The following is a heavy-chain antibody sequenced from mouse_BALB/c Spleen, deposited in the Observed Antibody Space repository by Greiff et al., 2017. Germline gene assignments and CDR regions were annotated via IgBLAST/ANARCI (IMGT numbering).Heavy chain of an antibody. V-gene: IGHV1-14*01. Sequence: VQLQQSGPELVKPGASVKMSCKASGYTFTSYVMHWVKQKPGQGLEWIGYINPYNDGTKYNEKFKGKATLTSDKSSSTAYMELSSLTSEDSAVYYCARRGDSSERDHYFDYWGQGTTLTVSS. CDR1: GYTFTSYV. D-gene: IGHD3-2*02. J-gene: IGHJ2*01. CDR3: ARRGDSSERDHYFDY. CDR2: INPYNDGT.